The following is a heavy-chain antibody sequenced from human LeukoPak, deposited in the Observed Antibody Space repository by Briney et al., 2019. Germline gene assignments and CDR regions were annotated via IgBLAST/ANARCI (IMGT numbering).Heavy chain of an antibody. D-gene: IGHD1-26*01. V-gene: IGHV3-23*01. J-gene: IGHJ4*02. CDR2: ISGSGGST. CDR3: AKAPLPGVGATKKDRKTRFDY. Sequence: PGGSLRLSCAASGFTFSSYAMSWVRQAPGKGLEWVSAISGSGGSTYYADSVKGRFTISRDNSKNTLYLQMNSLRAEDTAVYYCAKAPLPGVGATKKDRKTRFDYWGQGTLVTVSS. CDR1: GFTFSSYA.